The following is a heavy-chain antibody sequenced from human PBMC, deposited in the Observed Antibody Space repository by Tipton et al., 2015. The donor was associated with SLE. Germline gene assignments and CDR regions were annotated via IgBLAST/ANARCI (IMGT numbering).Heavy chain of an antibody. CDR3: ARLDYTIDY. CDR2: IKQDGSEK. J-gene: IGHJ4*02. D-gene: IGHD3/OR15-3a*01. V-gene: IGHV3-7*01. CDR1: GFTFSSHW. Sequence: SLRLSCAASGFTFSSHWMSWVRQAPGKGLEWVANIKQDGSEKYYVDSVKGRFTISRDNAKNSLYLQMNSLRAEDTAVYYCARLDYTIDYWGQGTLVTVSS.